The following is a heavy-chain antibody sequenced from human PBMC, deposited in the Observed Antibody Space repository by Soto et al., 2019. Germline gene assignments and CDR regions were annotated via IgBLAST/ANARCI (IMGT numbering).Heavy chain of an antibody. CDR2: IYYNGST. V-gene: IGHV4-59*01. J-gene: IGHJ6*02. Sequence: QVQLQESAPGLVKPSETLSLTCTVSGGSISSYCWSWIRQPPGKVLEWIGYIYYNGSTNYNPSLRSRVTMSVDTFKTRLYLKLSSVPAADTAVYYCARARSARASGSPLIPPYYYSVIHVWGQGTTVTGSS. CDR1: GGSISSYC. CDR3: ARARSARASGSPLIPPYYYSVIHV. D-gene: IGHD5-12*01.